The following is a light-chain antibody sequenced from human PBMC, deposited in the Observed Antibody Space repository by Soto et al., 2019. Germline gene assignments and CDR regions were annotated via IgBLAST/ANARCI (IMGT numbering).Light chain of an antibody. CDR3: ATWDDSLSNYV. J-gene: IGLJ1*01. CDR2: RNN. V-gene: IGLV1-47*01. CDR1: SSNIGSHY. Sequence: QSVLTQPPSASGTPGQRVTISCSGSSSNIGSHYVYWYQHLTGTAPKLLIYRNNQRPSGVPDRFSGSKSGTSASLAISGLRSEDEADYYCATWDDSLSNYVFGTGTKLTVL.